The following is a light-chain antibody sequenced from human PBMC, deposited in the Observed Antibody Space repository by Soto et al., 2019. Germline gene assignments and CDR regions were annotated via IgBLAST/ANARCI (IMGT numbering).Light chain of an antibody. V-gene: IGKV3-15*01. CDR3: QQDNVWPLT. Sequence: EIVMTQSPATLSVSPGERATLSGRARQNVSRTLAWYQPKPGQTPKLLLYVPSTRATGIPARLSGSGTGTEFTLTISSLQSEDFAVYYCQQDNVWPLTFGGGTKVEFK. J-gene: IGKJ4*01. CDR2: VPS. CDR1: QNVSRT.